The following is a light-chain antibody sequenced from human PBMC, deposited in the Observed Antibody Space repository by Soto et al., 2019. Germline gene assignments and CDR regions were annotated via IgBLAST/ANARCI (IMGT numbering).Light chain of an antibody. CDR1: QDISVY. J-gene: IGKJ5*01. CDR2: SAS. V-gene: IGKV1-27*01. CDR3: PKFNTAPLT. Sequence: DIQMTQSPSSLSASVGDRVTITCRASQDISVYLAWYQQKPGKVPKLLIYSASTLQSGVPSRFSGSGSGTDFTLTISSLQPEDVATDYGPKFNTAPLTFGQGTRLEIK.